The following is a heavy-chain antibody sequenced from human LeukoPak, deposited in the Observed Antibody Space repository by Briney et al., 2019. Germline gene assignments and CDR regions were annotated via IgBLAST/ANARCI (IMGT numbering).Heavy chain of an antibody. CDR3: ARGPRAYYGSETLAY. J-gene: IGHJ4*02. V-gene: IGHV4-34*01. CDR1: GGSSSGYY. Sequence: SETLSLTCAVYGGSSSGYYWSWIRQPPGKGLEWIGEINHSGSTNYNPSLKSRVTISVDTSKNQFSLKLSSVTAADTAVYYCARGPRAYYGSETLAYWGQGTLVTVSS. CDR2: INHSGST. D-gene: IGHD3-10*01.